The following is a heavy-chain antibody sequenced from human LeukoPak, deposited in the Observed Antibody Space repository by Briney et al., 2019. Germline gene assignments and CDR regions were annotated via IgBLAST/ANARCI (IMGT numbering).Heavy chain of an antibody. D-gene: IGHD5-12*01. CDR1: GFTFSSYA. J-gene: IGHJ4*02. V-gene: IGHV3-30-3*01. CDR3: ARGGYSGSFDY. CDR2: IPYDGSNK. Sequence: GGSLRLSCAASGFTFSSYAMHWVRQAPGKGLERVAVIPYDGSNKYYADSVKGRFTISRDNSKNTLYLQMNSLRAEDTAVYYCARGGYSGSFDYWGQGTLVTVSS.